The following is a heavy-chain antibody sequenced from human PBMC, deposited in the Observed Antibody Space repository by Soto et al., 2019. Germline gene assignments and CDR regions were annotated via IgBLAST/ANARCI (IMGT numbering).Heavy chain of an antibody. Sequence: SETLSLTCAFSCDSVMSSNWWTWVRQSPGKGLEWIGEIYHLGGTNYNPSLKSRVTISVDMAKNQVSLKLSSVTAADTAVYYCATMKKPRGYYYGLNVWGQGTTVTVSS. CDR2: IYHLGGT. CDR3: ATMKKPRGYYYGLNV. CDR1: CDSVMSSNW. V-gene: IGHV4-4*02. J-gene: IGHJ6*02.